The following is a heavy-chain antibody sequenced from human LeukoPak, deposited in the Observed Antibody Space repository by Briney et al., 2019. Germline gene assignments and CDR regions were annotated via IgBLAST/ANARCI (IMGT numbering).Heavy chain of an antibody. CDR3: ARVPYSSGWNAFDI. J-gene: IGHJ3*02. D-gene: IGHD6-19*01. CDR2: IIPIFGTA. CDR1: GGTFSSYA. V-gene: IGHV1-69*05. Sequence: ASVKVSCKASGGTFSSYAISWVRQAPGQGLEWMGGIIPIFGTANYAQKFQGRVTITTDESTSTAYMELSSLRSEDTAVYYCARVPYSSGWNAFDIWGQGTRVTVSS.